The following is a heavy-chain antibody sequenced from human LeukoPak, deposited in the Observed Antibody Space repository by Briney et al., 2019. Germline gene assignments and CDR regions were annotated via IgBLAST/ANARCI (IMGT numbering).Heavy chain of an antibody. Sequence: GGSLRLSCAASGFTFSSYSMNWVRQAPGKGLEWVSSISSSSSYIYYADSVKGRFTISRDNAKNSLYLQMNSLRAEDTAVYYWAATRGIAVAGAFDYWGQGTLVTVSS. CDR1: GFTFSSYS. V-gene: IGHV3-21*01. D-gene: IGHD6-19*01. CDR3: AATRGIAVAGAFDY. CDR2: ISSSSSYI. J-gene: IGHJ4*02.